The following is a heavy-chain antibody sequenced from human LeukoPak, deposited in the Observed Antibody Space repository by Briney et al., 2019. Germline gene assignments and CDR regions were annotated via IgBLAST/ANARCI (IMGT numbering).Heavy chain of an antibody. V-gene: IGHV4-59*11. Sequence: KPSETLSLTCTVSGGSISSHYWNWIRQPPGKGLEWIGYIYYSGSTNYNPSLKSRVAISVDTSKNQFSLKLRSVTAADTAVYYCARDWNDSSGYGGFEIWGQGTMVTVSS. D-gene: IGHD3-22*01. J-gene: IGHJ3*02. CDR2: IYYSGST. CDR3: ARDWNDSSGYGGFEI. CDR1: GGSISSHY.